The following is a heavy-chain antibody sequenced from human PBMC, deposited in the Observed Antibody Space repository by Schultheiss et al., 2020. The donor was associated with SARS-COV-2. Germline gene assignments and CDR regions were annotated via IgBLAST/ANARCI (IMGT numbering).Heavy chain of an antibody. V-gene: IGHV3-74*01. Sequence: GGSLRLSCAASGFTFSSYWMHWVRQAPGKGLVWVSRINSDGSSTSYADSVKGRFTISRDNAKNTLYLQMNSLRAEDTAVYYCARAPYYYYYYGMDVWSQGTTVTVSS. CDR3: ARAPYYYYYYGMDV. CDR2: INSDGSST. J-gene: IGHJ6*02. CDR1: GFTFSSYW.